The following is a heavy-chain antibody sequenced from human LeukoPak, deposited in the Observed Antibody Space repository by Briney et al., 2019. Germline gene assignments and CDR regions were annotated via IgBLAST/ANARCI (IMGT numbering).Heavy chain of an antibody. CDR3: ARGRLRGVIDFH. D-gene: IGHD3-10*01. CDR1: GFSFSSFY. Sequence: ASVKVSCKTSGFSFSSFYIHWVRQGPGQGLEWMGLISPNGGSTRLAQKFQGRVTMTSDMATSTVYMELSSLRSEDAAVYYCARGRLRGVIDFHWGQGTLVTVSS. J-gene: IGHJ4*02. CDR2: ISPNGGST. V-gene: IGHV1-46*01.